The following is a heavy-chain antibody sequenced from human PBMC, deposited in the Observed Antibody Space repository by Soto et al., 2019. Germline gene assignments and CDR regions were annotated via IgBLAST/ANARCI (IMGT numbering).Heavy chain of an antibody. CDR2: IYYSGST. V-gene: IGHV4-30-4*01. CDR3: ARYYFDSSGPSAALDY. CDR1: GGSISSDKYY. Sequence: SETLSLTCSVSGGSISSDKYYWSWVRQPPGKGLEWIGYIYYSGSTYYNPSLKSRLTISVDTSKNQFSLKLSSVTAADTAVYYCARYYFDSSGPSAALDYWGQGTLVTVSS. J-gene: IGHJ4*02. D-gene: IGHD3-22*01.